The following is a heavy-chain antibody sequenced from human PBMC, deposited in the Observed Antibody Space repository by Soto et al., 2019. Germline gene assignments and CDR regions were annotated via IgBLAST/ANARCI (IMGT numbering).Heavy chain of an antibody. CDR3: ARGRGTMVRGLGY. CDR2: INHSGST. V-gene: IGHV4-34*01. CDR1: GGSFSGYY. Sequence: SETLSLTCAVYGGSFSGYYWSWIRQPPGKGLEWIGEINHSGSTNYNPSLKSRVTISVDTSKNQFSLKLSSVTAADTAVYYCARGRGTMVRGLGYWGQGTLVTVSS. J-gene: IGHJ4*02. D-gene: IGHD3-10*01.